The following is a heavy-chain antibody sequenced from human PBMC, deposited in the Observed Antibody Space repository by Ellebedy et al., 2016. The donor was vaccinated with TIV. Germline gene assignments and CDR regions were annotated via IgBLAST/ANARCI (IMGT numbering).Heavy chain of an antibody. D-gene: IGHD1-26*01. J-gene: IGHJ4*02. CDR2: INPNTGAI. V-gene: IGHV1-2*02. Sequence: AASVKVSCKASGYSFTDYYIHWVRQAPGRGLEWMAWINPNTGAIRYAREFQGRITLTRDTASRTANLELGGLRSDDTAMYYCARRPRRGSLDHWGQGTLVTVSP. CDR1: GYSFTDYY. CDR3: ARRPRRGSLDH.